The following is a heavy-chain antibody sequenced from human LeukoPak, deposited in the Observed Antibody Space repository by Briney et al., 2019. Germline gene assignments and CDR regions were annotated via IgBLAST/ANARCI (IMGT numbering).Heavy chain of an antibody. V-gene: IGHV1-69*06. D-gene: IGHD6-6*01. Sequence: APVKVSCKASGGTFSSYAISWVRQAPGQGLEWMGGIIPIFGTANYAQKFQGRVTITADKSTSTAYMELSSLRSEDTAVYYCARDGSSSRNWFDPWGQGTLVTVSS. CDR2: IIPIFGTA. CDR3: ARDGSSSRNWFDP. J-gene: IGHJ5*02. CDR1: GGTFSSYA.